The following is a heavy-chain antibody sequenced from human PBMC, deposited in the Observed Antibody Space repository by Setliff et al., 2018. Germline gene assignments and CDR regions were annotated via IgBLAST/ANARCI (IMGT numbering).Heavy chain of an antibody. J-gene: IGHJ4*02. CDR3: ARLRKSTTAIDY. CDR2: IFYSGST. V-gene: IGHV4-61*01. CDR1: GGSFNSANYY. D-gene: IGHD1-26*01. Sequence: SETLSLTCTVSGGSFNSANYYWSWMRQPPGKGLEWIGYIFYSGSTNYNPSLKSRVTISVDTSKNQFSLRLSSVTAADTAVYYCARLRKSTTAIDYWGQGTLVTVSS.